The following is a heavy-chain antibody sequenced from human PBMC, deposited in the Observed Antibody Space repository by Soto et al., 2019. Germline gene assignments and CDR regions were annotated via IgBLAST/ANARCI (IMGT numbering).Heavy chain of an antibody. J-gene: IGHJ6*04. CDR3: ARKLERDYYYYRMDV. CDR2: ISSSSSYI. D-gene: IGHD1-1*01. CDR1: GFTFTRYS. V-gene: IGHV3-21*01. Sequence: GGSLRLSCAASGFTFTRYSMNWVRQAPGKGLEWVSSISSSSSYIYYADSVKGRFTISRDNAKRSLYLQMNSLRAEDKAVYYCARKLERDYYYYRMDVWGKGTTVTVSS.